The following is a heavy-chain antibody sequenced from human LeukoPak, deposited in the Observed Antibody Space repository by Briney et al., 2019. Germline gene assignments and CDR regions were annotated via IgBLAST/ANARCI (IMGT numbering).Heavy chain of an antibody. CDR1: GFTFSSYA. Sequence: GGSLRLSCAASGFTFSSYAMHWVRQAPGKGLEWVAVISYDGSNKYYADSVKGRFTISRDNSKNTLYLQMNSLRAEDTAVYYCARGVTIFGVVTFDYWGQGTLVIVSS. V-gene: IGHV3-30*04. D-gene: IGHD3-3*01. J-gene: IGHJ4*02. CDR2: ISYDGSNK. CDR3: ARGVTIFGVVTFDY.